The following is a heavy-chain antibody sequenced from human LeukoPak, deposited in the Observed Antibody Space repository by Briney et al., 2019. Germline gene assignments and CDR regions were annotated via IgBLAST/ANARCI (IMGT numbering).Heavy chain of an antibody. V-gene: IGHV1-2*02. CDR1: GYSFTNYY. CDR3: ARDGENSYGYVGYYGMDV. D-gene: IGHD3-16*01. CDR2: INPNSGGT. Sequence: ASVKVSCKASGYSFTNYYIHWVRQAPGQGLEWMGWINPNSGGTNYAQKFQGRVTMTRDTSISTAYMELSRLRSDDTAVYYCARDGENSYGYVGYYGMDVWGQGTTVTVSS. J-gene: IGHJ6*02.